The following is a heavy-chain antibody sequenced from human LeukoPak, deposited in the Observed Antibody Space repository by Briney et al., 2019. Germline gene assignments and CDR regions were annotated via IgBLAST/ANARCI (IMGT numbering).Heavy chain of an antibody. J-gene: IGHJ4*02. CDR3: AKVPRGTTYYFDY. CDR2: ISGRGVST. Sequence: GGSLRLSCAASGFTFSSYDMSWVRQAPGKGLEWVSRISGRGVSTAYADSVKGRFTISRDSSKNTLSLQMNSLRAEDTAVYYCAKVPRGTTYYFDYWGQGTLVTVSS. D-gene: IGHD2/OR15-2a*01. CDR1: GFTFSSYD. V-gene: IGHV3-23*01.